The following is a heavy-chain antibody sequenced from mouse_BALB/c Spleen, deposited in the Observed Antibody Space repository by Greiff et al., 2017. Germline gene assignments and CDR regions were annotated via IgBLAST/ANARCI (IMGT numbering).Heavy chain of an antibody. Sequence: VQLQQSAAELARPGASVKMSCKASGYTFTSYTMHWVKQRPGQGLEWIGYINPSSGYTEYNQKFKDKTTLTADKSSSTAYMQLSSLTSEDSAVYYCARAGNWDGGFAYWGQGTLVTVSA. D-gene: IGHD4-1*01. CDR3: ARAGNWDGGFAY. J-gene: IGHJ3*01. CDR1: GYTFTSYT. CDR2: INPSSGYT. V-gene: IGHV1-4*02.